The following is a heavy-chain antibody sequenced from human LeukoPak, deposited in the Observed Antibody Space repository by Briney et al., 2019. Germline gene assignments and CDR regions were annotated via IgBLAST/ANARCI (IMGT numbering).Heavy chain of an antibody. Sequence: GGSLRLSCAASDFAFSSYWMNWVRQAPGKRLEWVANINGDGRDTYYVGSVRGRFTISRNNADNSLYLQMHNLRGDDTAVYYCARGVNSAIDWWGQGTLVTVSS. CDR3: ARGVNSAIDW. J-gene: IGHJ4*02. CDR2: INGDGRDT. D-gene: IGHD3-10*01. CDR1: DFAFSSYW. V-gene: IGHV3-7*01.